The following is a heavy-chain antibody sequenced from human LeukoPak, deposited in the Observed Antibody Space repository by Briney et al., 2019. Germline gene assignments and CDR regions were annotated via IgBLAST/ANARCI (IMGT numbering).Heavy chain of an antibody. CDR3: ARRNYDSSGYY. V-gene: IGHV4-38-2*01. CDR1: GYSISSGYY. Sequence: PSETLSLTCAVSGYSISSGYYWGWIRQPPGKGLEWIGSIYHSGSTYYNPSLKSRVTISVDTSKNQFSLKLSSVTAADTAVYYCARRNYDSSGYYWGQGTLVTVSS. CDR2: IYHSGST. D-gene: IGHD3-22*01. J-gene: IGHJ4*02.